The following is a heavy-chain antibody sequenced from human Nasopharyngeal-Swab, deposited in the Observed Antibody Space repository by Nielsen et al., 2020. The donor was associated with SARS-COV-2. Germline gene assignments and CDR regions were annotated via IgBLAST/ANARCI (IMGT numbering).Heavy chain of an antibody. CDR3: ARYGSGSYYFDY. V-gene: IGHV4-34*01. CDR2: INHSGST. D-gene: IGHD3-10*01. J-gene: IGHJ4*02. CDR1: GGSFSGYY. Sequence: SETLSLTCAVYGGSFSGYYWSWIRQPPGKGLEWIGEINHSGSTNYNPSLKSRVTISVDTSKNQFSLKLSSVTAADTAVYYCARYGSGSYYFDYWGQGTLVTVSS.